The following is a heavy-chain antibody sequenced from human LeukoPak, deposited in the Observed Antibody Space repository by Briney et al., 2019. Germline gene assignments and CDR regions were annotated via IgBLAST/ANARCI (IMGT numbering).Heavy chain of an antibody. CDR2: INPNSGGT. D-gene: IGHD5-12*01. CDR3: AKVQWDSGYYSVFSFDN. Sequence: ASVKVSCKASGYTFTDFYIHWVRQAPGQGLEWMGWINPNSGGTNYAQKFQDRITVTMDTSISTAYMELSRLRSDDTAVYYCAKVQWDSGYYSVFSFDNWGQGTLVTVSS. CDR1: GYTFTDFY. J-gene: IGHJ4*02. V-gene: IGHV1-2*02.